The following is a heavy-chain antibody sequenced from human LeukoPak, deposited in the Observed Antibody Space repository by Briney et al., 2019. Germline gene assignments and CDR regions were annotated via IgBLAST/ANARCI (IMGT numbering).Heavy chain of an antibody. CDR1: GGSFSGYH. CDR3: ARGRVAGTSAVGY. CDR2: INHSGST. D-gene: IGHD6-19*01. J-gene: IGHJ4*02. V-gene: IGHV4-34*01. Sequence: SETLSLTCAVYGGSFSGYHWSWIRQPPGKGLEWIGEINHSGSTNYNPSLKSRVTISVDTSKNQFSLKLSSVTAADTAVYYCARGRVAGTSAVGYWGQGTLVTVSS.